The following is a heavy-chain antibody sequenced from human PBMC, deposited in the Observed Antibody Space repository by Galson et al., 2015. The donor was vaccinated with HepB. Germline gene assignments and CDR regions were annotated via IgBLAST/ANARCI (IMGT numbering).Heavy chain of an antibody. CDR3: ARELNAAYHLDS. CDR1: GYTFTAYN. Sequence: SVKVSCKASGYTFTAYNIHWVRQAPGQGLEWMGVIKPNSGITRNAQKFQGRVSMTRDTSTSTVYMEVSSLTSEDTALYYCARELNAAYHLDSWGQGTLVTVSS. D-gene: IGHD1-14*01. CDR2: IKPNSGIT. J-gene: IGHJ4*02. V-gene: IGHV1-46*01.